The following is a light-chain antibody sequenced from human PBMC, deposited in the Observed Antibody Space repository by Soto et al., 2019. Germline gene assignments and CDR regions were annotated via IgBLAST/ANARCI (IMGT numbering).Light chain of an antibody. V-gene: IGKV1-5*01. CDR1: QTISSF. CDR2: EAS. J-gene: IGKJ1*01. CDR3: QHYISFPWT. Sequence: DIQTTRSPSTVTASVGDRVTXTCRASQTISSFLAWYQHKPGEAPKLLIAEASNLESGVPSRFSGSGSGTEFTLTISRLQPDDVATYYCQHYISFPWTFGQGTKVDIK.